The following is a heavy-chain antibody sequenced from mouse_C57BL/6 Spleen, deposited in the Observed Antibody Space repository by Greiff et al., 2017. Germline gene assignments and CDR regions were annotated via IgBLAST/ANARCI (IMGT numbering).Heavy chain of an antibody. D-gene: IGHD1-1*01. CDR3: ARETTVVDY. J-gene: IGHJ2*01. Sequence: VQLKESGPGLVKPSQSLSLTCSVTGYSITSGYYWNWIRQFPGNKLEWMGYISYDGSNNYNPSLKNRISITRDTSKNQFFLKLNSVTTEDTATYYCARETTVVDYWGQGTTLTVSS. CDR1: GYSITSGYY. CDR2: ISYDGSN. V-gene: IGHV3-6*01.